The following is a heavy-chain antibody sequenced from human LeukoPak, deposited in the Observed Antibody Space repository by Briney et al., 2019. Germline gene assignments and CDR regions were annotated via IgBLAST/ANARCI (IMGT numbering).Heavy chain of an antibody. V-gene: IGHV1-8*02. D-gene: IGHD2-2*01. J-gene: IGHJ6*02. CDR3: ARAVLVCSSTSCYFLYYYYSVMAF. Sequence: ASVKVSCKASGYTFTSYGINWVRQATGQGLKWMGWMNPNSGNTGYAQKFQGRVTMTRNTSISTAYMELSSLRSEDTAVYYCARAVLVCSSTSCYFLYYYYSVMAFWAQGPTLTVSS. CDR2: MNPNSGNT. CDR1: GYTFTSYG.